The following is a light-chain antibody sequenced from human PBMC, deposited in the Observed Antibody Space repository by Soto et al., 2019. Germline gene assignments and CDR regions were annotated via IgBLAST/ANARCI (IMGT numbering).Light chain of an antibody. CDR3: QQYGSSPRGYT. V-gene: IGKV3-20*01. CDR2: GAS. Sequence: EIVLTQSPGTLSLSPGERATLSCRASQSVSSSYLAWYQQKPGQAPRLLIYGASSRATGIPDRFSGSGSGTGFTLTISRLEPEDYAGYYCQQYGSSPRGYTFGEGTKMETK. CDR1: QSVSSSY. J-gene: IGKJ2*01.